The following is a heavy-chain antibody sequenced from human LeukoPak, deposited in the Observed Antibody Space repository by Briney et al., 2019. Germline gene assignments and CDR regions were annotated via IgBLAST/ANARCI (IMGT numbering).Heavy chain of an antibody. CDR1: GYTFTSYG. CDR3: ARDIVVVPAAIPIFYYYATDV. J-gene: IGHJ6*02. D-gene: IGHD2-2*02. CDR2: ISAYNGNT. V-gene: IGHV1-18*01. Sequence: AAVKVSCKASGYTFTSYGISWVRQAPGQGREGRGWISAYNGNTNYAQTLQGRLTMTTDTSTSTAYMELRSLRSDDTAVYYCARDIVVVPAAIPIFYYYATDVWGQGTTVTVSS.